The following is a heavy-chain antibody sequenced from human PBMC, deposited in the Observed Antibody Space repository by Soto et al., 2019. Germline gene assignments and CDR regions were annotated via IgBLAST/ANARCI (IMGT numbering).Heavy chain of an antibody. CDR1: GFTFSSYG. Sequence: QAQLVESGGGVVQPGRSLRLSCAASGFTFSSYGIHWVRQAPGTGLEWVAVISYDGGLQHYADSVKGRFTISRDNSKNMVLLQMSSLRAEDTAVYYCVSDRGYGHASVPYSWGQGTLVSVSS. D-gene: IGHD5-18*01. CDR3: VSDRGYGHASVPYS. V-gene: IGHV3-30*03. CDR2: ISYDGGLQ. J-gene: IGHJ4*02.